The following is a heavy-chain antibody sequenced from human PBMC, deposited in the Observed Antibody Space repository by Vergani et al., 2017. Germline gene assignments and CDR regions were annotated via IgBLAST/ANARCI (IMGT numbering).Heavy chain of an antibody. CDR3: AKHFRGWGIDY. Sequence: QVQLVESGGGVVQRGGSLRLSCATSGFTLSNYDMQWIRQGPGKGLKFVAFIQFDGSKQYYADSVKSRFTLSRDFSKNTLYLQMNSLGTDDTATYYCAKHFRGWGIDYWGQGTQVIVSS. V-gene: IGHV3-30*02. D-gene: IGHD3-16*01. CDR2: IQFDGSKQ. CDR1: GFTLSNYD. J-gene: IGHJ4*02.